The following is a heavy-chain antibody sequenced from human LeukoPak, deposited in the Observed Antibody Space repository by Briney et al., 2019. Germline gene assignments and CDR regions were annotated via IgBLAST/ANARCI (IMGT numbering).Heavy chain of an antibody. CDR2: IIPIFGTA. D-gene: IGHD2-15*01. Sequence: SVKVSCKASGDTFSSYAISWVRQAPGQGLEWMGGIIPIFGTANYAQKFQGRVTITADESTSTAYMELSSLRSEDTAVYYCASLGYCSGGSCYENWFDPWGQGTLVTVSS. J-gene: IGHJ5*02. CDR1: GDTFSSYA. V-gene: IGHV1-69*13. CDR3: ASLGYCSGGSCYENWFDP.